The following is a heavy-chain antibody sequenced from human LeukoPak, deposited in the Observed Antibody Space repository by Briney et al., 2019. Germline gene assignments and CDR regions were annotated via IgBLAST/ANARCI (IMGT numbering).Heavy chain of an antibody. CDR3: ARDLTTPGVEYYYYGMDV. V-gene: IGHV4-59*01. CDR1: GGSISSYY. CDR2: IYYSGST. Sequence: SSETLSLTCTVSGGSISSYYWSWIRQPPGKGLEWIGYIYYSGSTNYNPSLKSRVTISVDTSKNQFSLKLSSVTAADTAVYYCARDLTTPGVEYYYYGMDVWGQGTTVTVSS. J-gene: IGHJ6*02. D-gene: IGHD1/OR15-1a*01.